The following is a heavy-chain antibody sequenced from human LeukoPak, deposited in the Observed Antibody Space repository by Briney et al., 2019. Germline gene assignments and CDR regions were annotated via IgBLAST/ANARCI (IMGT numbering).Heavy chain of an antibody. V-gene: IGHV4-39*07. CDR2: IYYSGST. CDR3: ARDQKIYCSSTSCNTFDY. J-gene: IGHJ4*02. CDR1: GGSISSSSYY. Sequence: SETLSLTCTVSGGSISSSSYYWGWIRQPPGKGLEWIGSIYYSGSTYYNPSLKSRVTISVDTSKNQFSLKLSSVTAADTAVYYCARDQKIYCSSTSCNTFDYWGQGTLVTVSS. D-gene: IGHD2-2*01.